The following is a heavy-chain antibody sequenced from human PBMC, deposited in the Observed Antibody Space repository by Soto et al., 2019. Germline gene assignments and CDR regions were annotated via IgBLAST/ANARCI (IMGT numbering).Heavy chain of an antibody. D-gene: IGHD6-19*01. Sequence: QVQLVQSGAEVKKPGSSVKVSCKASGGTFSSYAISWVRQAPGQGLEWMGGIIPIFGTANYAQKFQGRVTITADESTSTAYMELSRLRSEDTDVYSCARLPVADLYRDYWGQGTLVTVSS. V-gene: IGHV1-69*12. CDR3: ARLPVADLYRDY. CDR1: GGTFSSYA. J-gene: IGHJ4*02. CDR2: IIPIFGTA.